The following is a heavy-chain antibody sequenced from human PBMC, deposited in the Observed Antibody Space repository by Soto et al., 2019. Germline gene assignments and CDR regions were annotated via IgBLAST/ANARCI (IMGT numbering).Heavy chain of an antibody. CDR1: EFTFRSYA. J-gene: IGHJ4*02. CDR3: AKDYSYDSSGVLDY. V-gene: IGHV3-23*01. CDR2: ISDIGDIT. D-gene: IGHD3-22*01. Sequence: EVQLLESGGGLIEPGGSLRLYCAASEFTFRSYAMSWVRQAPGEGLEWVSAISDIGDITYYADSVKGRFTISRDNSKNTLFLQMDSLRPEETAVYFCAKDYSYDSSGVLDYWGQGTLVTVSS.